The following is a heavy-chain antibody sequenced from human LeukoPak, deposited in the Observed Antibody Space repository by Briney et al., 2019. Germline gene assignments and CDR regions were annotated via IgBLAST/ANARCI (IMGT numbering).Heavy chain of an antibody. CDR2: INPNSGGT. Sequence: ASVKVSCKASGYTFTGYYMHWVRQAPGQGLEWMGWINPNSGGTNYAQKFQGRVTMTRDTSISTACMELSRLRSDDTAVYYCARDPNIAAVTWGQGTLVTVSS. CDR1: GYTFTGYY. D-gene: IGHD6-13*01. J-gene: IGHJ5*02. V-gene: IGHV1-2*02. CDR3: ARDPNIAAVT.